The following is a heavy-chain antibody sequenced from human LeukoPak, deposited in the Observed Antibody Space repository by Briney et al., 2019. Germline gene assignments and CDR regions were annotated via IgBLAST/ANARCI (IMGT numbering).Heavy chain of an antibody. CDR2: IWYDGSNK. V-gene: IGHV3-33*01. CDR3: ARAVGPFDY. Sequence: GGSLRLSCAASGFTFSTYGMHWARQAPGKGLDWVAVIWYDGSNKYYADSVKGRFTISRDNSKNMLYLQMNSLTAEDTAVYYCARAVGPFDYWGQGTLVTVSS. CDR1: GFTFSTYG. J-gene: IGHJ4*02. D-gene: IGHD2-15*01.